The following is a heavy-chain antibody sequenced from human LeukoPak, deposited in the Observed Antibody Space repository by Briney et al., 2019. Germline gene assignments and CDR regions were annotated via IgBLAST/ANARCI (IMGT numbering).Heavy chain of an antibody. D-gene: IGHD2-2*01. CDR1: GGSISSSNW. CDR2: IYHSGST. V-gene: IGHV4-4*02. J-gene: IGHJ5*02. Sequence: PSGTLSLTCAVSGGSISSSNWWSWVRQPPGKGLEWIGEIYHSGSTNYNPSLKSRVTISVDKSKSQFSLKLSSVTAADTAVYYCARESYGTREVWFDPWGQGTLVTVSS. CDR3: ARESYGTREVWFDP.